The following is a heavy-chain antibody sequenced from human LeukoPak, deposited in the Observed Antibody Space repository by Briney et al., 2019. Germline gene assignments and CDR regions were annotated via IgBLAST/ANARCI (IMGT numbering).Heavy chain of an antibody. CDR2: INPNSGGT. D-gene: IGHD2-21*02. CDR1: GNTFTGYY. V-gene: IGHV1-2*02. Sequence: GASVKVSCKASGNTFTGYYMHWVRQAPGQGLEWMGWINPNSGGTKYAQKFQGRVTMTRDTSITTAYMELSSLRSDDTAVFYCARGRGGDWTNYFDYWGQGSLVTVAS. J-gene: IGHJ4*02. CDR3: ARGRGGDWTNYFDY.